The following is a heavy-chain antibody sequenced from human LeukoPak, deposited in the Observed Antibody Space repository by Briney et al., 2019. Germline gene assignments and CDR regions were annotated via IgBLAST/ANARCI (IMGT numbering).Heavy chain of an antibody. CDR2: ISRSGSTK. Sequence: GGSLRLSCAASGFTFSDYNMRWIRQAPGKGLEWVSSISRSGSTKYYADSVKGRFTISRDNAKNSLFLQMNSLRAEDTAVYYCARDRSRGLLDAFDIWGQGTMVTVSS. D-gene: IGHD5-18*01. J-gene: IGHJ3*02. CDR1: GFTFSDYN. CDR3: ARDRSRGLLDAFDI. V-gene: IGHV3-11*04.